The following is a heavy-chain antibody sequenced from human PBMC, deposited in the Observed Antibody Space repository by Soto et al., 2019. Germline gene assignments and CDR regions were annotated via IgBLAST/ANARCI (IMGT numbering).Heavy chain of an antibody. D-gene: IGHD5-12*01. V-gene: IGHV3-9*01. CDR2: ISWNSGRI. J-gene: IGHJ4*02. Sequence: EVHLVESGGGLVPPGRSLTLSCAASGFTFDDYAMHWVRQRPGKGLEAVSGISWNSGRIEYADSVKGRFTISRDNAKNSMDLQMNSLRAEDTAFYYCARGLGGYDPARVDSWGQGPLVTVSS. CDR1: GFTFDDYA. CDR3: ARGLGGYDPARVDS.